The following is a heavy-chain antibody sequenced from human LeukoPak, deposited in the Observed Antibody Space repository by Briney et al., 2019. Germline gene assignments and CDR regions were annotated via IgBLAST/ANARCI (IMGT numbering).Heavy chain of an antibody. CDR3: AKGGYSSGWRNYFDY. D-gene: IGHD6-19*01. V-gene: IGHV3-23*01. J-gene: IGHJ4*02. CDR2: ISATGGST. CDR1: GFTFSSYG. Sequence: GGSLRLSCAASGFTFSSYGITWVRQAPGKGLEWVSTISATGGSTYYADSVKGRFTISRDNSKDTLYLQMNSLRAEDTAEYYCAKGGYSSGWRNYFDYWGQGTLVTVSS.